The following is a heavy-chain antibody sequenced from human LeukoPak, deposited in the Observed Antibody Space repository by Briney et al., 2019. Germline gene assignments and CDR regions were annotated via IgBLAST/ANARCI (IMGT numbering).Heavy chain of an antibody. CDR1: GFTFSSYW. D-gene: IGHD3-22*01. Sequence: GGSLRLSCAASGFTFSSYWMHWVRQAPGKGLVWVSRINSDGSSTSYADSVKGRFTISRDNAKNTLYLQMNSLRAEDTAVYYCAKVRGNVGSSYFPDYWGQGTLVTVTS. CDR2: INSDGSST. CDR3: AKVRGNVGSSYFPDY. V-gene: IGHV3-74*01. J-gene: IGHJ4*02.